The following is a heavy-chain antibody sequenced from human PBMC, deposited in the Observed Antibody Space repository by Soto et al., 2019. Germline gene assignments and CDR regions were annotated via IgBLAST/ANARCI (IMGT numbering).Heavy chain of an antibody. D-gene: IGHD3-3*01. Sequence: GASLRLAGATSAFTFTRYAMNSVRQTRGKGVVWVSRIEADGSYIDYGDSVKGRFSISRDNAKNTLYLQMNSLRAEGTAVYFCARGPNGGRSGYRCWGQGMLVTVSS. J-gene: IGHJ4*02. V-gene: IGHV3-74*01. CDR1: AFTFTRYA. CDR3: ARGPNGGRSGYRC. CDR2: IEADGSYI.